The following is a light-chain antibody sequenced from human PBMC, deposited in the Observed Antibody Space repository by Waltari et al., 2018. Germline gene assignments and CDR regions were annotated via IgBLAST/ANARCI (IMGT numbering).Light chain of an antibody. CDR3: GTWDSSLSGAV. CDR1: HSNIGNNY. Sequence: QSVLTQPPSVSAAPGQRVTISCSGGHSNIGNNYVSCYRQFPGTAPELLIYEDGERPSGVPGRFPGSKSGTSATLDITGLQAGDEADYYCGTWDSSLSGAVFGGGTHLTVL. J-gene: IGLJ7*01. CDR2: EDG. V-gene: IGLV1-51*02.